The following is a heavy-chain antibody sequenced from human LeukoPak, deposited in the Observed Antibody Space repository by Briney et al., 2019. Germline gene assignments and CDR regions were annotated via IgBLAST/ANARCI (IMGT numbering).Heavy chain of an antibody. CDR1: GDFFRNYW. Sequence: SETLSLTCDVSGDFFRNYWWGWDRQPAGKGLEWIGRIYATGSTQFNPSLKSRLTLSMDTSTNQLSLKLTSVTAADTAVYFCGRQGYTASYYFLDFWSQGTLVTVSS. D-gene: IGHD1-26*01. J-gene: IGHJ4*02. CDR3: GRQGYTASYYFLDF. V-gene: IGHV4-4*07. CDR2: IYATGST.